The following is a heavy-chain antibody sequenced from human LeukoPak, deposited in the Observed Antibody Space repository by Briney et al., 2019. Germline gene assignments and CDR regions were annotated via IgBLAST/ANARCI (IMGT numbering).Heavy chain of an antibody. J-gene: IGHJ4*02. V-gene: IGHV4-34*01. CDR1: GGSFSGYY. CDR3: ARDREYYYDRSGYYQY. Sequence: SETLSLTCAVYGGSFSGYYWSWIRQPPGKGLEWIGEINHSGSTNYNPSLKSRVTISVDTSKNQFSLKLSSVTAADTAVYYCARDREYYYDRSGYYQYWGQGTLVTVSS. D-gene: IGHD3-22*01. CDR2: INHSGST.